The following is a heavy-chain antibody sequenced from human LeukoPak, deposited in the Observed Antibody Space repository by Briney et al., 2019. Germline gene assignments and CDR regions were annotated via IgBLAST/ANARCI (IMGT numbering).Heavy chain of an antibody. Sequence: LSLTCAVYGGSFSGYYWSWIRQPPGKGLEWVAVISYDGSNKYYADSVKGRFTISRDNSKNTLYLQMNSLRAEDTAVYYCAREGPHFDYWGQGTLVTVSS. CDR3: AREGPHFDY. CDR1: GGSFSGYY. CDR2: ISYDGSNK. V-gene: IGHV3-30-3*01. J-gene: IGHJ4*02.